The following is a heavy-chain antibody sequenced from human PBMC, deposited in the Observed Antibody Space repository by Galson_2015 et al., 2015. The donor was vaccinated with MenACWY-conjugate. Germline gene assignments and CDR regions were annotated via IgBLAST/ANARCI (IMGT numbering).Heavy chain of an antibody. CDR3: ARDQSIAAAGIYGAEYYYYYGMDV. CDR1: GYTFTGYY. V-gene: IGHV1-2*04. CDR2: INPNSGGT. J-gene: IGHJ6*02. Sequence: SVKVSCKASGYTFTGYYMHWVRQAPGQGLEWMGWINPNSGGTNYAQKFQGWVTMTRDTSISTAYMELSRLRSDDTAVYYCARDQSIAAAGIYGAEYYYYYGMDVWGQGTTVTVSS. D-gene: IGHD6-13*01.